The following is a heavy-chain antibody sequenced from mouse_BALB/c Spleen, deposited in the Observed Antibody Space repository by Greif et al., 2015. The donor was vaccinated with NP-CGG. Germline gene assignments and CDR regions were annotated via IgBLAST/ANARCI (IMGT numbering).Heavy chain of an antibody. CDR2: IDPANGNT. CDR3: ARSGGYGYAMDY. CDR1: GFNIKDTY. J-gene: IGHJ4*01. D-gene: IGHD2-2*01. Sequence: VQLKESGAELVKPGASVKLSCTASGFNIKDTYMHWVKQRPEQGLEWIGRIDPANGNTKYDPKFQGKATITADTSSNTAYLQLSSLISEDTAVYYCARSGGYGYAMDYWGQGTSVTVSS. V-gene: IGHV14-3*02.